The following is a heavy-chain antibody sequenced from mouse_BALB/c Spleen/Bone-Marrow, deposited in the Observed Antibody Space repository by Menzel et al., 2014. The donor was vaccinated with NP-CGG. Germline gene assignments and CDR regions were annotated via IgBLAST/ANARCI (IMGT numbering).Heavy chain of an antibody. CDR3: TRGLYDGYSYYAMDY. CDR2: ITSGGSYT. J-gene: IGHJ4*01. CDR1: GFTFSSYT. V-gene: IGHV5-6-4*01. Sequence: EVMLVESGGGLVKPGGSLKLSCAASGFTFSSYTMSWVRQTPEKRLEWVATITSGGSYTYYPDSVKGRFTISRDIAKNTLYLQMSSLRSEDTTMYYCTRGLYDGYSYYAMDYWGQGTSVTVSS. D-gene: IGHD2-3*01.